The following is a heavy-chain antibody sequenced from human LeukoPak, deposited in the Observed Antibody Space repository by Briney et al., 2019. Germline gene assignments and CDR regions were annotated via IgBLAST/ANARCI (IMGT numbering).Heavy chain of an antibody. CDR2: MNPNSGNT. V-gene: IGHV1-8*01. J-gene: IGHJ6*04. CDR3: ARALSKDIVVVVAAEMDV. CDR1: GYTFTSYD. Sequence: ASVKVSCKASGYTFTSYDINWVRQATGQGLKWMGWMNPNSGNTGYAQKFQGRVTMTRNTSISTAYMELSSLRSEDTAVYYCARALSKDIVVVVAAEMDVWGKGTTVTVSS. D-gene: IGHD2-15*01.